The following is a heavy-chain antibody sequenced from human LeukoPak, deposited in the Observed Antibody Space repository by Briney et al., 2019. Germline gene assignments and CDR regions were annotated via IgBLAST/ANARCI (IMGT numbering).Heavy chain of an antibody. CDR2: ISSSSSYT. D-gene: IGHD4-17*01. CDR1: GFTFSSYS. Sequence: GGFLRLSCAVSGFTFSSYSMNWVRQAPGKGLEWVSCISSSSSYTYYADSVKGRFTISRDNAKNSLYLQMNSLRAEDTAVYYCARGGSYGDYSRVWGQGTTVTVSS. CDR3: ARGGSYGDYSRV. J-gene: IGHJ6*02. V-gene: IGHV3-21*01.